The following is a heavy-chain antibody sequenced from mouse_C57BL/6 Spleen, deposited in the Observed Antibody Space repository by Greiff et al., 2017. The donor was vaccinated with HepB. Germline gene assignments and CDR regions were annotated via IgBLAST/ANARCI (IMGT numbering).Heavy chain of an antibody. Sequence: EVKLVESGGGLVKPGGSLKLSCAASGFTFSSYAMSWVRQTPEKSLEWVATISDGGSYTYYPDNVKGRFTISRDNAKNNLYLQMSHLKSEDTAMYYCARDGDWDYFDYWGQGTTLTVSS. J-gene: IGHJ2*01. V-gene: IGHV5-4*01. CDR2: ISDGGSYT. CDR1: GFTFSSYA. CDR3: ARDGDWDYFDY. D-gene: IGHD2-13*01.